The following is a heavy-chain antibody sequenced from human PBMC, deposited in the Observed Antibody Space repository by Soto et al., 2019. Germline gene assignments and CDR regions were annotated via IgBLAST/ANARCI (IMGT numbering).Heavy chain of an antibody. J-gene: IGHJ6*02. Sequence: SVKVSCKASGGTFSSYAISWVRQAPGQGLEWMGGIIPIFGTANYAQKFQGRVTITADKSTSTAYMELSSLRSEDTAVYYCAIRGDYDFWSGYYTGGHYYYYYGMDVWGQGNKVTVSS. D-gene: IGHD3-3*01. CDR1: GGTFSSYA. CDR2: IIPIFGTA. CDR3: AIRGDYDFWSGYYTGGHYYYYYGMDV. V-gene: IGHV1-69*06.